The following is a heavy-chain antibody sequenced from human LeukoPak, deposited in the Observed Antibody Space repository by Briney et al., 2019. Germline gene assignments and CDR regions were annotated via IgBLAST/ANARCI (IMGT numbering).Heavy chain of an antibody. CDR1: GFTFSSYA. D-gene: IGHD3-10*01. Sequence: SGGSLRLSCAASGFTFSSYAMSWVRQAPGKGLEWVSAISGSGGSTYYADSVKGRFTISRDNSKNTLYLQMNSLRAEDTAVYYCAKDPTMVRGVAYFDYWGQGTLVTVSA. J-gene: IGHJ4*02. CDR2: ISGSGGST. V-gene: IGHV3-23*01. CDR3: AKDPTMVRGVAYFDY.